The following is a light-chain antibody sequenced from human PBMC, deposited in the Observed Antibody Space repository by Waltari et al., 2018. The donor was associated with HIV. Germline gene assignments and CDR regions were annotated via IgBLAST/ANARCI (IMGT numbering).Light chain of an antibody. CDR2: WAS. V-gene: IGKV4-1*01. J-gene: IGKJ4*01. CDR1: QSVLYSSNNKNY. Sequence: DIVMTQSPDSLAVSLGERANINCKSSQSVLYSSNNKNYLAWYQQKPGQPPERLIYWASTRESGVPDRFSGSGSGTDFTLTISNLQAEDVAIYYCQQYYSTPLTFGGGTKVEIK. CDR3: QQYYSTPLT.